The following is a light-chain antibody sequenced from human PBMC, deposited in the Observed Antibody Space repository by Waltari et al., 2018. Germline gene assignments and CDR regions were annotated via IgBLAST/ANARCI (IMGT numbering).Light chain of an antibody. CDR2: KAS. J-gene: IGKJ2*01. Sequence: DIQMTQSPSTLSASVGDRVTITCRASQNVRLALAWHQQKPGKAPNLLIYKASTLQSGVPSRFSGRGSETEFTLTIDGLQPDDFATYYCQQYDGYSTFGQGTKLDI. CDR1: QNVRLA. V-gene: IGKV1-5*03. CDR3: QQYDGYST.